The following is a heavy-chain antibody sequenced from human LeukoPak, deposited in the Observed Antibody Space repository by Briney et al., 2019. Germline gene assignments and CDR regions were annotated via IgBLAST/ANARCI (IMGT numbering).Heavy chain of an antibody. CDR3: ARDLGVATFYYYYMDV. Sequence: ASVKVFCKASGYTFTGYYMHWVRQAPGQGLEWMGWINPNSGGTNYAQNFQGRVTMTRDTSISTAYMELSRLRSDDTAVYYCARDLGVATFYYYYMDVWGKGTTVTVSS. CDR1: GYTFTGYY. V-gene: IGHV1-2*02. CDR2: INPNSGGT. J-gene: IGHJ6*03. D-gene: IGHD5-12*01.